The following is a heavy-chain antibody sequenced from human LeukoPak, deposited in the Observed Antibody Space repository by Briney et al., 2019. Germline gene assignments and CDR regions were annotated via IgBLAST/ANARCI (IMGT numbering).Heavy chain of an antibody. J-gene: IGHJ4*02. CDR3: ASNDDILTGSYKSFDY. D-gene: IGHD3-9*01. V-gene: IGHV4-59*08. CDR1: GGSISSYY. CDR2: IYYSGST. Sequence: PSETLSLTCTVSGGSISSYYWSWIRQPPGKGLEWIGYIYYSGSTNYNPSLKSRVTISVDTSKNQFSLKLSSVTAADTAVYYCASNDDILTGSYKSFDYWSQGTLVTVSS.